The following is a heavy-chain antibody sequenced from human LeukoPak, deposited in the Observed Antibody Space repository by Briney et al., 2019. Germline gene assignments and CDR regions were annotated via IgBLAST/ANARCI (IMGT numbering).Heavy chain of an antibody. CDR1: GFTFSSYA. CDR2: ISGSGGST. Sequence: GGSLRLSCAASGFTFSSYAMHWVRQAPGKGLEWVSAISGSGGSTYYADSVKGRFTNSRDNSKNTLYLQMNSLRAEDTAVYYCVKKGAIAAAPARGPYYYYGMDVWGQGTTVTVSS. V-gene: IGHV3-23*01. J-gene: IGHJ6*02. D-gene: IGHD6-13*01. CDR3: VKKGAIAAAPARGPYYYYGMDV.